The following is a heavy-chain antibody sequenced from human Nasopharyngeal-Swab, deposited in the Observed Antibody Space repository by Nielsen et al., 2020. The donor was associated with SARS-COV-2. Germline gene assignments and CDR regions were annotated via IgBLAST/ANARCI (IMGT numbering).Heavy chain of an antibody. CDR2: VHTTGGT. D-gene: IGHD2-15*01. J-gene: IGHJ6*03. Sequence: SETLSLTCTVSGGSIDNYYWTWIRQPAGKGPEWIGRVHTTGGTNYNPSLKSRVTISVDTSKNQFSLKLSSVTAADTAVYYCARQSVRSIVVVVAVKGYYYMDVWGKGTTVTVSS. CDR3: ARQSVRSIVVVVAVKGYYYMDV. CDR1: GGSIDNYY. V-gene: IGHV4-4*07.